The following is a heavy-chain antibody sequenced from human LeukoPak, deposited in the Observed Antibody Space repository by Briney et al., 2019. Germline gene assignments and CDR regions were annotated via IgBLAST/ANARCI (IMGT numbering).Heavy chain of an antibody. CDR3: AALRCGSGSYSFDY. V-gene: IGHV1-58*02. J-gene: IGHJ4*01. CDR2: IVVGSGNT. CDR1: GFTFTSSA. Sequence: ASVKVSCKTSGFTFTSSAMQWVRQARGQRLEWIGWIVVGSGNTNYAQVFQERVTITRDMSTRTAYMELSSLRSEDTAVYYCAALRCGSGSYSFDYWGHGTLVTVSS. D-gene: IGHD3-10*01.